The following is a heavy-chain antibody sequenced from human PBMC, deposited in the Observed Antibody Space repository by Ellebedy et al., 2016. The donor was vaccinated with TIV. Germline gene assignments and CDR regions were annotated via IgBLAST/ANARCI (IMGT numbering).Heavy chain of an antibody. CDR2: IYYSGYT. J-gene: IGHJ6*02. V-gene: IGHV4-59*08. CDR1: GGSISTYY. CDR3: ARGPLRYFDWVYYYHGMDV. Sequence: MPSETLSLTCTVSGGSISTYYWSWIRQPPGQGLEWIGYIYYSGYTEYNPSLKSRVTISLDTSKDQFSLRLISVTAADTAVYYCARGPLRYFDWVYYYHGMDVWGQGTTVTVSS. D-gene: IGHD3-9*01.